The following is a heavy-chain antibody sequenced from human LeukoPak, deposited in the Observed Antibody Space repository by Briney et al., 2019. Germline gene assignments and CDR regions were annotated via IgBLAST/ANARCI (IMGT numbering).Heavy chain of an antibody. Sequence: GESLKISCKGSGYSFTSYWIGWVRQMPGKGLEWMGIIYPSDSDTRYSPSFQGQVTISADKSISTPYLQWSSLKASDTAMYYCARRCSLGGSCYRYWGQGTLVTVSS. V-gene: IGHV5-51*01. CDR2: IYPSDSDT. CDR1: GYSFTSYW. D-gene: IGHD2-15*01. J-gene: IGHJ4*02. CDR3: ARRCSLGGSCYRY.